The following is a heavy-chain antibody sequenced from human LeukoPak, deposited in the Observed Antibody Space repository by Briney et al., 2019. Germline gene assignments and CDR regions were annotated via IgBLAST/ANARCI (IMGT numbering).Heavy chain of an antibody. CDR3: ARDHDFGPDY. V-gene: IGHV1-2*02. CDR1: GYTFTGHY. CDR2: IKPDPGAT. J-gene: IGHJ4*02. Sequence: ASVTVSCKASGYTFTGHYFHWLRQAPGQGLEWMGWIKPDPGATNFAQKFHGRLTMTTDTSISTGYMELRSLTSDDTAMYYCARDHDFGPDYWGQGTLVTVS. D-gene: IGHD4/OR15-4a*01.